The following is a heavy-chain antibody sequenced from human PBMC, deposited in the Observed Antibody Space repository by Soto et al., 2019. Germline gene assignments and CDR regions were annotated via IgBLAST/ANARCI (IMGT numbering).Heavy chain of an antibody. J-gene: IGHJ4*02. V-gene: IGHV3-48*03. CDR3: ARDEYYYDSSDY. D-gene: IGHD3-22*01. Sequence: GGSLRLSCAASGFTFSSYEMNWVRQAPGKGLEWVSYISSSGSTIYYADSVKGRFTISRDNAKNSLYLQMNSLRAEDTAVYYCARDEYYYDSSDYWGQGTLVTVSS. CDR1: GFTFSSYE. CDR2: ISSSGSTI.